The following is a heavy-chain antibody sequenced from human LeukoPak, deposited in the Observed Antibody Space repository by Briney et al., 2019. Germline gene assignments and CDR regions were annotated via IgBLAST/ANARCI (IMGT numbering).Heavy chain of an antibody. CDR3: ARDRDSSSWYGPPISWFDP. D-gene: IGHD6-13*01. J-gene: IGHJ5*02. V-gene: IGHV6-1*01. CDR2: TYYRSKWYN. CDR1: GDSVSSNSAA. Sequence: SQTLSLTCAISGDSVSSNSAAWNWIRQCPSRGLEWLGRTYYRSKWYNDYAVSVKSRITINPDTSKNQFSLQLNSVTPEDTAVYYCARDRDSSSWYGPPISWFDPWGQGTLVTVSS.